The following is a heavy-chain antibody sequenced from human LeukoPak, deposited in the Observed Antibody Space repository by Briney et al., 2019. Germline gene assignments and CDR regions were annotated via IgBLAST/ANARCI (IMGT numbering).Heavy chain of an antibody. Sequence: ASVKVSCKASGYTFTGYYMHWVRQAPGQGLEWMGWINPNSGGTNYAQKFQGRVTTTRDTSISTAYMELSRLRSDDTAVYYCARYCSGGSCYSDWGQGTLVTVSS. D-gene: IGHD2-15*01. J-gene: IGHJ4*02. V-gene: IGHV1-2*02. CDR1: GYTFTGYY. CDR2: INPNSGGT. CDR3: ARYCSGGSCYSD.